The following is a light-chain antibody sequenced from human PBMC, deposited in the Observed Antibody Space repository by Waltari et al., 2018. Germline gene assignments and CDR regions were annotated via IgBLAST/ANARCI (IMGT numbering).Light chain of an antibody. Sequence: SYELTQSPSVSVSPGQKASITCSADKLGNKYSFWYQVKPSQPPELVIYQDTKRPPGIPERFSGSNSGNTATLTVSGTQAMDEADYFCQAWDSNTAWVFGGGTKLTVL. CDR1: KLGNKY. CDR3: QAWDSNTAWV. CDR2: QDT. J-gene: IGLJ3*02. V-gene: IGLV3-1*01.